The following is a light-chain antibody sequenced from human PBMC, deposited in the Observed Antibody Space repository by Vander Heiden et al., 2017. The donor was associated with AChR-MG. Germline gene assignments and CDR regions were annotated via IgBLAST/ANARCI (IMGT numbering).Light chain of an antibody. CDR1: SGHATYS. CDR3: QTWSTAVQV. V-gene: IGLV4-69*01. Sequence: QPVLTQLPSASASVGASVNLTCILSSGHATYSIAWHQLQPEKGPRYLMKVKSDGSHTKADGTPDRFSGSSSGAERYLIISSLQADDEGQYYCQTWSTAVQVFGGGTKLTVL. J-gene: IGLJ3*02. CDR2: VKSDGSH.